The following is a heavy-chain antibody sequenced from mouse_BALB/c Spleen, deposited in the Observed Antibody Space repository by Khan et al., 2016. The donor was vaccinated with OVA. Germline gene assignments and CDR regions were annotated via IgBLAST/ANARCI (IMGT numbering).Heavy chain of an antibody. CDR2: ISTGGHYT. Sequence: EVELVESGGGVVKPGGSLKLSCSASGFTFSSFAMSWVRQTPESRLEWVATISTGGHYTFYPDSVKGRFTISRDNARNTLYLQMSSLRSEDAAMYYCTRCLLDYYAMDYWGQGTSVTVSS. J-gene: IGHJ4*01. CDR3: TRCLLDYYAMDY. V-gene: IGHV5-9-3*01. CDR1: GFTFSSFA.